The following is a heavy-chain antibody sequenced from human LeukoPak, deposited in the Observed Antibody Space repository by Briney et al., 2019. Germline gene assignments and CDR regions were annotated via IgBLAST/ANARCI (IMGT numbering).Heavy chain of an antibody. Sequence: SETLSLTCTVSGGSISSYYWSWIRQPPGKGLEWIGYIYTSGSTNYNPSLKSRVTISVDTSKNQFSLKLSSVTAADTAVYYCARHEPLYNWFAPWGQGPRVTVSS. CDR2: IYTSGST. CDR3: ARHEPLYNWFAP. D-gene: IGHD1-14*01. CDR1: GGSISSYY. V-gene: IGHV4-4*09. J-gene: IGHJ5*02.